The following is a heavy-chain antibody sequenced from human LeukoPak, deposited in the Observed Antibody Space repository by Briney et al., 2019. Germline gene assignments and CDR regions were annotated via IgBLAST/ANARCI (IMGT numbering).Heavy chain of an antibody. CDR2: ISAGAGTT. Sequence: PGGSLRLSCAASGFTFSTYAMSWVRQAPGKGLEWVSDISAGAGTTYYADSVKGRFTISRDNSKNTLSLKMSNLRAEDTAVYYCAKAAAPGMSYYYGMDVWGQGTTVTVSS. CDR3: AKAAAPGMSYYYGMDV. V-gene: IGHV3-23*01. D-gene: IGHD6-13*01. J-gene: IGHJ6*02. CDR1: GFTFSTYA.